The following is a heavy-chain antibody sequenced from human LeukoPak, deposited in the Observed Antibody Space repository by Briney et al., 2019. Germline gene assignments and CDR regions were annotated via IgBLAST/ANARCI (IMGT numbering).Heavy chain of an antibody. CDR2: ISWNSGSI. J-gene: IGHJ4*02. CDR3: AKELPPSYGLDY. CDR1: GFTFDDYA. D-gene: IGHD5-18*01. Sequence: PGGSLRLSCAASGFTFDDYAMHWVRQAPGKGLEWVSGISWNSGSIGYADSVKGRFTISRDNAKNSLYLQMNSLRAEDTALYYCAKELPPSYGLDYWGQGTLVTVSS. V-gene: IGHV3-9*01.